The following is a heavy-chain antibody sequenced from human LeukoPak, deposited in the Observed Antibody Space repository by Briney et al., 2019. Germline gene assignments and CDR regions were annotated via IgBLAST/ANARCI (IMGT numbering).Heavy chain of an antibody. J-gene: IGHJ4*02. CDR3: ARDLRDSSGYLLWNY. Sequence: SETLSLTCSVSGGSISSSRYSWGWIRQPPGKGLEWIGSIHYSGTTYYNPSLKSRVTISVDTSKIQLSLKLSSVTAADTAVYYCARDLRDSSGYLLWNYWGQGTLVTVSS. CDR1: GGSISSSRYS. D-gene: IGHD3-22*01. CDR2: IHYSGTT. V-gene: IGHV4-39*02.